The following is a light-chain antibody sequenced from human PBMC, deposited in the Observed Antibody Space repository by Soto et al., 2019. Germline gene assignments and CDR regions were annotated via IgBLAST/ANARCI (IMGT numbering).Light chain of an antibody. CDR3: QQSYGTPIT. V-gene: IGKV1-39*01. CDR2: VAS. CDR1: QSTSRY. J-gene: IGKJ5*01. Sequence: DIQMTQSPSSLSASLLDRVTITCRASQSTSRYLNWYQQKPGKAPNLLIYVASSLQSEVPSRFSGSGSGTDFTLTITSLQPEDFATYYCQQSYGTPITFGQGTRLEIK.